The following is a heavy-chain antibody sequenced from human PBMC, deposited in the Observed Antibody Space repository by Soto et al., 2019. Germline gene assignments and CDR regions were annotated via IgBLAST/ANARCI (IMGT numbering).Heavy chain of an antibody. CDR2: INPNSGGT. V-gene: IGHV1-2*02. CDR1: GYTFTGYY. J-gene: IGHJ2*01. Sequence: ASVKVSCKASGYTFTGYYMHWVRQAPGQGLEWMGWINPNSGGTNYAQKLQGRVTMTTDTSTSTAYMELRSLRSDDTAVYYCARGGFVAVAGLVWYFDLWGRGTLVTVSS. CDR3: ARGGFVAVAGLVWYFDL. D-gene: IGHD6-19*01.